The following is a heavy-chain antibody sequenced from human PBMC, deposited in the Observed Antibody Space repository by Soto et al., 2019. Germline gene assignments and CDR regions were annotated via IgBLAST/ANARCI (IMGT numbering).Heavy chain of an antibody. CDR3: ARDGPSYDSSGYVRNWYFDL. CDR1: GGSISSGGYY. CDR2: IYYSGST. J-gene: IGHJ2*01. V-gene: IGHV4-31*03. Sequence: SETLSLTCTASGGSISSGGYYWSWIRQHPGKGLEWIGYIYYSGSTYYNPSLKSRATISVDTSKNQFSLKLSSVTAADTAVYYCARDGPSYDSSGYVRNWYFDLWGRGTLVTVSS. D-gene: IGHD3-22*01.